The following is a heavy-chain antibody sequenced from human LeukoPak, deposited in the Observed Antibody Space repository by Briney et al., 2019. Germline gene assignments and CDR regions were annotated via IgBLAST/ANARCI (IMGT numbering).Heavy chain of an antibody. J-gene: IGHJ4*02. Sequence: SQTLSLTCAISGDSVSSNSAAWNWIRQSPSRGLEWLGRTYYRSKRYNDYAVSVKSRITINPDTSKNQFSLQLNSVTPEDTAVYYCARNHINGITMVRGVIINEYYFDYWGQGTLVTVSS. CDR1: GDSVSSNSAA. CDR3: ARNHINGITMVRGVIINEYYFDY. CDR2: TYYRSKRYN. D-gene: IGHD3-10*01. V-gene: IGHV6-1*01.